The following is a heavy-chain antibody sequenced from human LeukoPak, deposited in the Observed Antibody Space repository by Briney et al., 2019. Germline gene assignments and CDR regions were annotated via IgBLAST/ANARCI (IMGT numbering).Heavy chain of an antibody. CDR1: RFTFSNSV. Sequence: GGSLRLSCAASRFTFSNSVMSWVRQAPGKGLEWVSTINAGGTATYYAVSVNGRFTISRDNAKNSLYLQMNSLRAEDTAIYYCTRVGYIDEGIDYWGQGTLVTVSS. J-gene: IGHJ4*02. CDR2: INAGGTAT. V-gene: IGHV3-23*01. CDR3: TRVGYIDEGIDY. D-gene: IGHD5-24*01.